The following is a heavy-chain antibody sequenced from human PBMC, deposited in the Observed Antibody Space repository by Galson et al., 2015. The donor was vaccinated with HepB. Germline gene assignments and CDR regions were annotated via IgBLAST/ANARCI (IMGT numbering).Heavy chain of an antibody. Sequence: ETLSLTCAVYGGSFSGYYWSWIRQPPGKGLEWIGEINHSGSTNYNPSLKSRVTISVDTSKNQFSLKLSSVTAADTAVYYCARVGYSSGWQGLDYWGQGTLVTVSS. D-gene: IGHD6-19*01. V-gene: IGHV4-34*01. J-gene: IGHJ4*02. CDR3: ARVGYSSGWQGLDY. CDR2: INHSGST. CDR1: GGSFSGYY.